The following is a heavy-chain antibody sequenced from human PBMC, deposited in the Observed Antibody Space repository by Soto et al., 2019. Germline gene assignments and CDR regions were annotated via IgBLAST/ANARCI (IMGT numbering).Heavy chain of an antibody. CDR2: IYYSGTT. D-gene: IGHD6-13*01. CDR1: GASSSSGGYY. Sequence: SETLSLTCTVSGASSSSGGYYWTWIRQHPGKGLEWLGYIYYSGTTYYNPSLKSRVTMSVVTRKNQFSLELSSVTAADTAVYYCASRHSSPYFDYWGQGTLVTVSS. CDR3: ASRHSSPYFDY. J-gene: IGHJ4*02. V-gene: IGHV4-31*03.